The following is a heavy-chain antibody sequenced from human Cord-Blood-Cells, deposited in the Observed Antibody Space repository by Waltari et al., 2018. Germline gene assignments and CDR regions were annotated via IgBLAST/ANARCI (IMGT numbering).Heavy chain of an antibody. D-gene: IGHD5-12*01. CDR2: IIPIFGTA. Sequence: QVQLVQSGAEVKKPGSSVKVSCKASGGTFSSYSISWVRQAPGQGLEWMGGIIPIFGTANYEQKFQGRVTITADESTSTAYMELSSLRSEDTAVYYCARDLSRGYDDAFDIWGQGTMVTVSS. J-gene: IGHJ3*02. CDR3: ARDLSRGYDDAFDI. CDR1: GGTFSSYS. V-gene: IGHV1-69*01.